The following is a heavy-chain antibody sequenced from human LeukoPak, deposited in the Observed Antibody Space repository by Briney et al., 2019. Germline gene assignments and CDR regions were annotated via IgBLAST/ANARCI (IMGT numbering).Heavy chain of an antibody. CDR3: AKAAPY. Sequence: PGGSLRLSCAASGFTFSSYGMHWVRQAPGKGLEWVAFIRCDGSNKYYADSVKGRFTISRDNSKNTLYLQMNSLRAEDTAVYYCAKAAPYWGQGTLVTVSS. J-gene: IGHJ4*02. CDR2: IRCDGSNK. CDR1: GFTFSSYG. V-gene: IGHV3-30*02.